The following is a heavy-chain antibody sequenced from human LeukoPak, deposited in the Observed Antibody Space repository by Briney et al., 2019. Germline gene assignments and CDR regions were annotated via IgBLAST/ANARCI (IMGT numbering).Heavy chain of an antibody. V-gene: IGHV1-69*04. D-gene: IGHD5-24*01. Sequence: SVKVSCKASGDTLTKFAIIWVCQAPGQGLEWMGRIVPALGTVNYAQKFQGRVTITADKSTSTAYMEMTRLRSDDTAIFYCARGGWDGYNLDYWGQGTLVTVSS. CDR1: GDTLTKFA. J-gene: IGHJ4*02. CDR3: ARGGWDGYNLDY. CDR2: IVPALGTV.